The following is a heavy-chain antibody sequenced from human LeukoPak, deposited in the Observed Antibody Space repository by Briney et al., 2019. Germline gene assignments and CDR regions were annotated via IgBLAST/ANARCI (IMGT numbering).Heavy chain of an antibody. D-gene: IGHD3-10*01. V-gene: IGHV3-48*04. J-gene: IGHJ3*02. Sequence: GGSLRLSCAASGFTVSSHYMSWVRQAPGKGLEWVSYITCSSSTTYYADSVKGRFTISRDNAKISLYLQMDSLRAEDTAVYYCAGSAGGAFDIWGQGTMVTVSS. CDR2: ITCSSSTT. CDR1: GFTVSSHY. CDR3: AGSAGGAFDI.